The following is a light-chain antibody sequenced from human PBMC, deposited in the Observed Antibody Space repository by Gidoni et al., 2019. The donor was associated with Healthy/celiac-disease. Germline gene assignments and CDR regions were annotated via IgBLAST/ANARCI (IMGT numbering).Light chain of an antibody. Sequence: SLGERATINCKSSQSVLYSSNNKNYLAWYQQKPGQPPKLLIYWASTRESGVPDRFSGRGSGTDFTLTISSLQAEDVAVYYCQQYYSTPLTFXPXTKVDIK. J-gene: IGKJ3*01. CDR1: QSVLYSSNNKNY. CDR2: WAS. V-gene: IGKV4-1*01. CDR3: QQYYSTPLT.